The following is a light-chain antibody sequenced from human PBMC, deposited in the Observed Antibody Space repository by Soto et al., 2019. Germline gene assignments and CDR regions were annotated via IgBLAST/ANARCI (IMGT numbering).Light chain of an antibody. Sequence: DIQMPQSPSTLSASAGDRVTITCRASQSISTWLAWYQQNPGKAPKLLIYAASTLQNGVPSTFSGSGSGTEFTLTISSLQPEDVGTYYCQQFKSYTITLGQGTRLEIK. J-gene: IGKJ5*01. V-gene: IGKV1-5*01. CDR1: QSISTW. CDR3: QQFKSYTIT. CDR2: AAS.